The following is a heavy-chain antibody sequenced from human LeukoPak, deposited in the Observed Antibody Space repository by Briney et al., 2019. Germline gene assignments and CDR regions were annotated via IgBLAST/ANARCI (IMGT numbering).Heavy chain of an antibody. CDR1: GFTFSSHW. V-gene: IGHV3-74*01. D-gene: IGHD3-10*01. CDR3: AKDIGSYYDY. Sequence: LTGGSLRLSCAASGFTFSSHWMHWVRHGPGKGLVWVSRINSDGSSTTYADSVKGRFTMSRDNAKNTLYLQMNSLRAEDTAVYYCAKDIGSYYDYWGQGILVTVSS. J-gene: IGHJ4*02. CDR2: INSDGSST.